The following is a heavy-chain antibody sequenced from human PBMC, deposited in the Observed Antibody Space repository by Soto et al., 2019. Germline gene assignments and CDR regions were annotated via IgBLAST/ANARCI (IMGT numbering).Heavy chain of an antibody. CDR3: ASFEPGPRPCSGGSCRHPKYDY. CDR1: GFTFSSYS. CDR2: ISSSSSYI. V-gene: IGHV3-21*01. J-gene: IGHJ4*02. Sequence: PGGSLRLSCAASGFTFSSYSMNWVRQAPGKGLEWVSSISSSSSYIYYADSVKGRFTISRDNAKNSLYLQMNSLRAEDTAVYYCASFEPGPRPCSGGSCRHPKYDYWGQGTLVTVSS. D-gene: IGHD2-15*01.